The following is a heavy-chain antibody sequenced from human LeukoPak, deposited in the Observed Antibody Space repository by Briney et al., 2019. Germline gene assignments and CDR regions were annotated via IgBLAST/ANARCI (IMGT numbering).Heavy chain of an antibody. CDR1: GGSISSSSHY. D-gene: IGHD5-18*01. CDR3: ASVDTAMVPDY. CDR2: IYYSGST. Sequence: PSETLSLTCTVSGGSISSSSHYWGWIRQPPGKGLEWIGSIYYSGSTYYNPSLKSRVTISVDTSKNQFSLKLSSVTAADTAVYYCASVDTAMVPDYWGQGTLVTVSS. J-gene: IGHJ4*02. V-gene: IGHV4-39*01.